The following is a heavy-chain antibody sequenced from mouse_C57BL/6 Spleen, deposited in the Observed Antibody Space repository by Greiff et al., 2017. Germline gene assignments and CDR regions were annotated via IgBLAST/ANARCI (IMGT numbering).Heavy chain of an antibody. Sequence: QVQLQQPGAELVMPGASVKLSCKASGYNFTSFWMHWVKQRPGQGLEWIGEIDPSDSYTNYNQKFKGKTTLTVDKSSSTAYMQLSSLTSEDSAVYYCARQGTAVVGDAMDYWGQGTSVTVSS. D-gene: IGHD1-1*01. CDR1: GYNFTSFW. CDR3: ARQGTAVVGDAMDY. J-gene: IGHJ4*01. V-gene: IGHV1-69*01. CDR2: IDPSDSYT.